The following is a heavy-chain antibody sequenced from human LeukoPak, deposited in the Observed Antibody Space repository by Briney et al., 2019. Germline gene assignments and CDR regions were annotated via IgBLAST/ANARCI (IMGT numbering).Heavy chain of an antibody. J-gene: IGHJ4*02. V-gene: IGHV3-53*01. CDR3: AKDSRYGYRWDYDY. Sequence: GGSLRLSCTVSGFTVSSNSMSWVRQAPGKGLEWVSFIYSDNTHYSDSVKGRFTISRDNSKNTLYLQMNSLRAEDTAVYYCAKDSRYGYRWDYDYWGQGTPVTVSS. CDR2: IYSDNT. CDR1: GFTVSSNS. D-gene: IGHD5-18*01.